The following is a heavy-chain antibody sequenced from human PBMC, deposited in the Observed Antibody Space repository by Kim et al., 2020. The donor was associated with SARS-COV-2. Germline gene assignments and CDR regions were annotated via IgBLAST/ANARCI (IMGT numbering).Heavy chain of an antibody. CDR1: GGSISSSSYY. D-gene: IGHD3-22*01. CDR3: ARHPSNYYDSSGYEDY. CDR2: IYYSGST. Sequence: SETLSLTCTFSGGSISSSSYYWGWIRQPPGKGLEWIGSIYYSGSTYYNPSLKSRVTISVDTSKNQFSLKLSSVTAADTAVYYCARHPSNYYDSSGYEDYWGQGTLVTVSS. V-gene: IGHV4-39*01. J-gene: IGHJ4*02.